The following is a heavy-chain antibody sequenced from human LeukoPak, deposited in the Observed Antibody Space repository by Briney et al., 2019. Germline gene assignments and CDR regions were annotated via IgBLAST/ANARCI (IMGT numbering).Heavy chain of an antibody. Sequence: PGGSLRLSCAASGFTFSSYAMSWVRQAPGKGLEWVSAISGSGGNTYYADSVKGRFTISRDNSKNTLYLQMNSLRAVDTAVYYCAKDLSMVRGVPPYFDYWGQGTLVTVSS. CDR3: AKDLSMVRGVPPYFDY. J-gene: IGHJ4*02. CDR2: ISGSGGNT. V-gene: IGHV3-23*01. D-gene: IGHD3-10*01. CDR1: GFTFSSYA.